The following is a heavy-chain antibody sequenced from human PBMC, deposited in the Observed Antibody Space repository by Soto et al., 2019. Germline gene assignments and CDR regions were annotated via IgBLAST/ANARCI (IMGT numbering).Heavy chain of an antibody. Sequence: EVHLVESGGGLFQPGGSLRLSCAASGFSFSNYEMNWVRQAPGKGLEWVSYISSGGSTKKYADSVKGRFTISRDNAKNSLYLQMNSLRAEDTAVYYCARVPPNFYYNGMDVWGQGTTVTVSS. V-gene: IGHV3-48*03. J-gene: IGHJ6*02. CDR1: GFSFSNYE. CDR3: ARVPPNFYYNGMDV. CDR2: ISSGGSTK.